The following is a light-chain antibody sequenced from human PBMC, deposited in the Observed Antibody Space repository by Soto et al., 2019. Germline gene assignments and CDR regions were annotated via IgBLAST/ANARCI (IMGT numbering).Light chain of an antibody. CDR2: GAA. Sequence: EIVFTQSPGTLSLSPGERATLSCRASQSVASDYLAWYQQKPGQAPRLLIYGAASRATGIPDRFGGSGSGTDFTLTISRLEPEDFAVYYCQQYGNSPQTFGQGTKVEIK. CDR3: QQYGNSPQT. J-gene: IGKJ1*01. V-gene: IGKV3-20*01. CDR1: QSVASDY.